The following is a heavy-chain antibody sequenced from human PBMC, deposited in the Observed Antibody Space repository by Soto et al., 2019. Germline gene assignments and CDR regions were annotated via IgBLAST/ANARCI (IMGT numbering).Heavy chain of an antibody. CDR3: ARDLSYYYDSSGYYYADYFDY. CDR1: GFTFSSYS. CDR2: ISSSSGYI. V-gene: IGHV3-21*01. D-gene: IGHD3-22*01. J-gene: IGHJ4*02. Sequence: EVQLVESGGGLVKPGGSLRLSCAASGFTFSSYSMNWVRQAPGKGLEWVSSISSSSGYIYYADSVKGRFTISRDNAKNSLYLQMNSLRAEDTAVYYCARDLSYYYDSSGYYYADYFDYWGQGTLVTVSS.